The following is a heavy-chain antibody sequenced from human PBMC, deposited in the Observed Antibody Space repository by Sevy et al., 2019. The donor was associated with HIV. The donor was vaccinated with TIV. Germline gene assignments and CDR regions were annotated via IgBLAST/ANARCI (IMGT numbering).Heavy chain of an antibody. CDR2: IKSKTDGGTT. J-gene: IGHJ3*02. V-gene: IGHV3-15*01. D-gene: IGHD2-8*01. Sequence: GGSLRLSCAASGFTFSNAWMSWVRQAPGKGLEWVGRIKSKTDGGTTDYAAPVKGRFTISRDDSKNTLYLQMNSLKTEDTAVYYCTTDPPSGCSDAFDIWGQGTMVTVSS. CDR3: TTDPPSGCSDAFDI. CDR1: GFTFSNAW.